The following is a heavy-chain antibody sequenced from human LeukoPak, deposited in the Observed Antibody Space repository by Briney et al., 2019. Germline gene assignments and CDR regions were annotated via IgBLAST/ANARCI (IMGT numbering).Heavy chain of an antibody. V-gene: IGHV1-8*03. D-gene: IGHD2-2*01. CDR1: GYTFTSYD. CDR2: MNPNSGNT. J-gene: IGHJ4*02. CDR3: ARGNRVVRPAAYYFDY. Sequence: ASVKVSCKASGYTFTSYDINWVRQATGQGFEWMGWMNPNSGNTGYAQKFQGRVTITRNTSISTAYMELSSLRSEDTAVYYCARGNRVVRPAAYYFDYWGQGTLVTVSS.